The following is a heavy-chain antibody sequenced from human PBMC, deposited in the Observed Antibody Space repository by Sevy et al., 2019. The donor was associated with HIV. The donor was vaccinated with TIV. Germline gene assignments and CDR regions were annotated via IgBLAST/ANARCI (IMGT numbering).Heavy chain of an antibody. J-gene: IGHJ3*02. CDR2: ITGSGSTR. CDR1: GFTFSDYY. CDR3: AREPAADAFDI. D-gene: IGHD6-25*01. V-gene: IGHV3-11*01. Sequence: GGSLRLSCAASGFTFSDYYMSWIRQAPGKGLEWVSYITGSGSTRYYADSVKGRFTISRDNDKNSLYLQMNSVRAEDTAVYYCAREPAADAFDIWGQGTMVTVSS.